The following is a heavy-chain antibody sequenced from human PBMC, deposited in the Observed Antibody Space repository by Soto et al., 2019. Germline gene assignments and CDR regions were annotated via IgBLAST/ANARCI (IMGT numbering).Heavy chain of an antibody. CDR3: ARGSSWYWFDP. V-gene: IGHV3-48*03. Sequence: GGSLRLSCAASGFTFSSYEMNWVRQAPGKGLEWVSYISSSGSTIYYADSVKGRFTISRDNAKNSLYLQMNSLRAEDTAVYYCARGSSWYWFDPWGQGTLVTVSS. CDR1: GFTFSSYE. CDR2: ISSSGSTI. J-gene: IGHJ5*02. D-gene: IGHD6-13*01.